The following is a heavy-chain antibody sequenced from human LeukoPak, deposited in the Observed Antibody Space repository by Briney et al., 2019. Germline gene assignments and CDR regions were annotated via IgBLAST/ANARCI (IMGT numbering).Heavy chain of an antibody. D-gene: IGHD4-17*01. J-gene: IGHJ5*02. CDR2: IHYSGST. Sequence: SETLSLTCAVPAGSISTHYWSWIRQPPGKGLEWIGYIHYSGSTNYNPSLKSRVTISVDTSKNQFSLKLSSVTAADTAVFYCARAGDGDYVHWFDPWGQGTLVTVSS. V-gene: IGHV4-59*11. CDR3: ARAGDGDYVHWFDP. CDR1: AGSISTHY.